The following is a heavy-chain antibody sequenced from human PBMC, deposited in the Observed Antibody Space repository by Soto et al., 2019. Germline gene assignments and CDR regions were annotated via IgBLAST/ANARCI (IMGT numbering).Heavy chain of an antibody. CDR3: ARSQTTVTSYDY. V-gene: IGHV4-59*12. D-gene: IGHD4-17*01. J-gene: IGHJ4*02. CDR1: TYSISSYY. CDR2: IYHSGST. Sequence: SETLSLTCTFSTYSISSYYWSWIRQPPGKGLEWIGYIYHSGSTYYNPSLKSRVTISVDRSKNQFSLKLSSVTAADTAVYYCARSQTTVTSYDYWGQGTLVTVSS.